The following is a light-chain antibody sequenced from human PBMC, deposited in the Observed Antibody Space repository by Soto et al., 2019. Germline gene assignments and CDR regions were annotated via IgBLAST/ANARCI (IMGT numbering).Light chain of an antibody. Sequence: DIQMTQSPSSLSASVGDRVTITCRASQSISNYLNWYQQKPGKAPKLLIYAASSLQSGVPSRFSGRGSGTDFTLTISSLQPEDFATYYCHQSYNTPLTFGGGTKVEIK. CDR2: AAS. J-gene: IGKJ4*01. CDR1: QSISNY. CDR3: HQSYNTPLT. V-gene: IGKV1-39*01.